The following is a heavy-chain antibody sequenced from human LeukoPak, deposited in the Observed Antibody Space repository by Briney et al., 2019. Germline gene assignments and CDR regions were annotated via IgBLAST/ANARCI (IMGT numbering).Heavy chain of an antibody. J-gene: IGHJ4*02. Sequence: PGGSLRLSCAASGFTFDDYAMHWVRQAPGKGLVWVSRINTDGSTTTYADSVKGRFSISRDNAKNTVYLQMNNLRAEDTAVYFCARWSTTPDTEAGDYWGQGTLVTVSS. CDR2: INTDGSTT. CDR3: ARWSTTPDTEAGDY. V-gene: IGHV3-74*01. CDR1: GFTFDDYA. D-gene: IGHD1/OR15-1a*01.